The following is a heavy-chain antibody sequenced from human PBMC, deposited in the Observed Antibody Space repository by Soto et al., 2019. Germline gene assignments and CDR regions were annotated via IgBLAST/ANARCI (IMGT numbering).Heavy chain of an antibody. Sequence: GGSLRLSCAASGFTFSSYAMSWVRQAPGKGLEWVSAISGSGGSTYYADSVKGRFTISRDNSKNTLYLQMNSLRAEDTAVYYCAISRIVPAAMRYLVYWGQGTLVTVSS. CDR2: ISGSGGST. CDR3: AISRIVPAAMRYLVY. V-gene: IGHV3-23*01. J-gene: IGHJ4*02. CDR1: GFTFSSYA. D-gene: IGHD2-2*01.